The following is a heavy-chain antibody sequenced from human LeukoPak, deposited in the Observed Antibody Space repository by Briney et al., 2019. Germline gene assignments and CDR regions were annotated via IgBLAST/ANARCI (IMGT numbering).Heavy chain of an antibody. V-gene: IGHV3-23*01. D-gene: IGHD6-19*01. J-gene: IGHJ4*02. CDR1: GFTFSSYA. CDR3: ANSLAVTGLFDY. Sequence: SGGSLRLSCAASGFTFSSYAMSWVRQAPGKGLEWVSVISGSGGSTYYADSVKGRFTISRDNSKNTLYLQMNSLRADDPAVYYCANSLAVTGLFDYXXQGXXXTVS. CDR2: ISGSGGST.